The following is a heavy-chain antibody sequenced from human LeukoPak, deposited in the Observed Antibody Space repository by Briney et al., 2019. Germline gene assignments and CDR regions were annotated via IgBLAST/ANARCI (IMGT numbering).Heavy chain of an antibody. CDR1: GFTFSSYE. CDR2: ISSSGSTI. CDR3: ARDKSSGWFFDY. V-gene: IGHV3-48*03. Sequence: PGGSLRLSCAASGFTFSSYEMNWVRQAPGKGLEWVSYISSSGSTIYYADSVKGRFTISRDNAKNSLYLQMNSLRAEDMAVYYCARDKSSGWFFDYWGQGTLVTVSS. J-gene: IGHJ4*02. D-gene: IGHD6-19*01.